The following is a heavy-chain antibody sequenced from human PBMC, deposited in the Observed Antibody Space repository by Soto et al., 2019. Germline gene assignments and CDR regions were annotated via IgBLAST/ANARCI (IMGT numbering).Heavy chain of an antibody. D-gene: IGHD3-10*01. CDR2: FYYSGST. Sequence: SETLSLTCTVSGGSISSYYWSWIRQPPGKRLEWIGYFYYSGSTNYNPSLKSRVTISVDTSKNQFSLKLTSVTAADTAVYYCARSYYSGSGSYDYWGQGTLVTVSS. CDR1: GGSISSYY. J-gene: IGHJ4*02. CDR3: ARSYYSGSGSYDY. V-gene: IGHV4-59*01.